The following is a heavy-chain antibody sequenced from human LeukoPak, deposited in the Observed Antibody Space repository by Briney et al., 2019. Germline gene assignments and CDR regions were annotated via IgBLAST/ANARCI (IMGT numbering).Heavy chain of an antibody. D-gene: IGHD6-6*01. CDR1: GDTLSSRG. V-gene: IGHV1-69*13. J-gene: IGHJ6*03. CDR3: ARVVSIGQPPYFYYMDV. Sequence: ASVKVSCKASGDTLSSRGFSWVRQAPGQGLEWMGGIIPMFGTVTYAQNFQGRVTITADESTGTAYMDLSSLRSGDTAVYYCARVVSIGQPPYFYYMDVCGKGTTVTVSS. CDR2: IIPMFGTV.